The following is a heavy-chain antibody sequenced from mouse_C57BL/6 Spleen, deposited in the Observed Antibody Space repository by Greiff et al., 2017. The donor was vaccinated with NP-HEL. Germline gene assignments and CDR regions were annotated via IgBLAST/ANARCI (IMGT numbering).Heavy chain of an antibody. Sequence: VQLQQSGAELAKPGASVKLSCKASGYTFTSYWMHWVKQRPGQGLEWIGYINPSSGYTKYNQKFKDKATLTADKSSSTADMQLSSLTYEDSAVYYGASGDYGSSLDYWGQGTTRTVSS. D-gene: IGHD1-1*01. V-gene: IGHV1-7*01. CDR1: GYTFTSYW. CDR2: INPSSGYT. CDR3: ASGDYGSSLDY. J-gene: IGHJ2*01.